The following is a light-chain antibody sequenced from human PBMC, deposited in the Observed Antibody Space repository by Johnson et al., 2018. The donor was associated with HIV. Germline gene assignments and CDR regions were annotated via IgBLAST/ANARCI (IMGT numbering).Light chain of an antibody. J-gene: IGLJ1*01. CDR2: ENN. CDR1: SSNIGNNY. CDR3: GIWDRSLSAYV. Sequence: QSVLTQPPSVSAAPGQKVTISCSGSSSNIGNNYVSWYQQLPGTAPKLLIYENNKRPSGIPDRFSGSKSGTSATLGIPGLHTGDETAYYCGIWDRSLSAYVFGTVTKVTVL. V-gene: IGLV1-51*02.